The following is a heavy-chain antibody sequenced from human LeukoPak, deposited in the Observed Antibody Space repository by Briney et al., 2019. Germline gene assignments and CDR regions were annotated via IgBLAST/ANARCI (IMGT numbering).Heavy chain of an antibody. CDR1: GGSISSYY. V-gene: IGHV4-59*01. Sequence: SETLSLTCTVSGGSISSYYWSWIRQPPGKGLEWIGYIYYGGSTNYNPSLKSRVTISVDTSKNQFSLKLSSVTAADTAVYYCARDQPPDDYDFWSGYPRGGFDPWGQGTLVTVSS. D-gene: IGHD3-3*01. J-gene: IGHJ5*02. CDR2: IYYGGST. CDR3: ARDQPPDDYDFWSGYPRGGFDP.